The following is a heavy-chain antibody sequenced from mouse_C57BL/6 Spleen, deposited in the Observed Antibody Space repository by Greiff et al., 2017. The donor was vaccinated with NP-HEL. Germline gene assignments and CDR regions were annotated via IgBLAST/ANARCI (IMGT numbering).Heavy chain of an antibody. J-gene: IGHJ3*01. CDR1: GYSFTGYY. CDR3: ARHPFFAY. Sequence: VQLKESGPELVKPGASVKISCKASGYSFTGYYMHWVKQSSEKSLEWIGEINPSTGGTSYNQKFKGKATLTVDKSSSTAYMQLKSLTSEDSAVYYCARHPFFAYWGQGTLVTVSA. V-gene: IGHV1-43*01. CDR2: INPSTGGT.